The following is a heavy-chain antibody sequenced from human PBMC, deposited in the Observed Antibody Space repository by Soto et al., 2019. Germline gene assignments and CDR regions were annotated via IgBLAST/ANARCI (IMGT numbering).Heavy chain of an antibody. V-gene: IGHV3-23*01. Sequence: GSLRLSCAASGFTFSSCVMSWVRQAPGKGLEWVSSISGSDGSTYYADSMKGRFTISRDNSKNTLYLQMNSLSAEDTAVYHCAKSSYTNLAMDVWGQGTTVTVSS. J-gene: IGHJ6*02. CDR1: GFTFSSCV. CDR2: ISGSDGST. CDR3: AKSSYTNLAMDV. D-gene: IGHD6-6*01.